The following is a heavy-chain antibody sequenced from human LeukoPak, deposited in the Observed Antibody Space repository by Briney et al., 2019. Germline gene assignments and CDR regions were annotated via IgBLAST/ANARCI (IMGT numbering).Heavy chain of an antibody. Sequence: QSGGSLRLSCAASGFTFSSYSMNWVRQAPGKGLEWVSYISSSSSTIYYADSVKGRFTISRDNAKNSLYLQMNSLRDEDTAVYYCAREGNYDFWSGPYYYYGMDVWGQGTTVTVSS. D-gene: IGHD3-3*01. V-gene: IGHV3-48*02. CDR2: ISSSSSTI. J-gene: IGHJ6*02. CDR3: AREGNYDFWSGPYYYYGMDV. CDR1: GFTFSSYS.